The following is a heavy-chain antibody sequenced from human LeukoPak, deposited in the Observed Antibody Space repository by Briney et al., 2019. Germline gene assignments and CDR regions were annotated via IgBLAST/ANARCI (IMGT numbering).Heavy chain of an antibody. V-gene: IGHV4-59*01. D-gene: IGHD3-3*01. Sequence: SETLSLTCSVSGGYISSYYWSWIRQPPGKGLEWIGCIYYSGTTNYNPSLKSRVTISVDTPKNQFSLKLSSVTAADTAVYYCARGLGDLEWLSYYHYMDVWGKGTTVTVSS. CDR3: ARGLGDLEWLSYYHYMDV. J-gene: IGHJ6*03. CDR2: IYYSGTT. CDR1: GGYISSYY.